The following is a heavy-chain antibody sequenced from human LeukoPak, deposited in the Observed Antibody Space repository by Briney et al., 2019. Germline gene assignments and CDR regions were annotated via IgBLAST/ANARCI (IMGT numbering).Heavy chain of an antibody. Sequence: SETLSLTCAVSGGSFSDYYWTWIRQSPGKGLEWIGEINHSGSTNYNPSLKSRVTISVDTSKNQFSLKLSSVTAADTAVYYCARGGYSYGYNNYFDYWGQGTLVTVSS. CDR1: GGSFSDYY. J-gene: IGHJ4*02. CDR2: INHSGST. CDR3: ARGGYSYGYNNYFDY. D-gene: IGHD5-18*01. V-gene: IGHV4-34*01.